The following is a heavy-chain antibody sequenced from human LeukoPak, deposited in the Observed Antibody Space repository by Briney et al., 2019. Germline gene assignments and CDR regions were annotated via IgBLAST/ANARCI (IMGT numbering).Heavy chain of an antibody. CDR1: GYTFTGYY. CDR3: AREGPIVYYGMDV. CDR2: INPNSGGT. J-gene: IGHJ6*02. V-gene: IGHV1-2*02. D-gene: IGHD1-26*01. Sequence: GASVKVSCKASGYTFTGYYMHWVRQAPGQGLEWMGWINPNSGGTNYEQKFQGRVTMTRDTSISTAYMELSRLRSDDTAVYYCAREGPIVYYGMDVWGQGTTVTVSS.